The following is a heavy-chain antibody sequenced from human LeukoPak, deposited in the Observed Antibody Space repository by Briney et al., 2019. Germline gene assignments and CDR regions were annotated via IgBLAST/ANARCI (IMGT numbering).Heavy chain of an antibody. CDR3: AKDEILSYYDSSGYYLGVNWFDP. D-gene: IGHD3-22*01. CDR1: GFTFSSYA. V-gene: IGHV3-23*01. Sequence: GGSLRLSCAASGFTFSSYAMSWVRQAPGKGLEWVSAISGSGGSTYYADSVKGRFTISRDNSKNTLYLQMNSLRAEDTAVYYCAKDEILSYYDSSGYYLGVNWFDPWGQGTLVTVSS. J-gene: IGHJ5*02. CDR2: ISGSGGST.